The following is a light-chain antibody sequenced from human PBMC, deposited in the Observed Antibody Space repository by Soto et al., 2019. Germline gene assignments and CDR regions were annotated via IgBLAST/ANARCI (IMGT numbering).Light chain of an antibody. V-gene: IGKV3-20*01. Sequence: EIVLTQSPGTLSLSPGERATLSCRASRTVSSTYLAWYQQKPGQAPTLLISGTSNRATGIPDRFGGSGSGTDFTLTISRLEPEDFAVYYCQQYGTPPFTFGQGTKLEIK. CDR2: GTS. CDR1: RTVSSTY. J-gene: IGKJ2*01. CDR3: QQYGTPPFT.